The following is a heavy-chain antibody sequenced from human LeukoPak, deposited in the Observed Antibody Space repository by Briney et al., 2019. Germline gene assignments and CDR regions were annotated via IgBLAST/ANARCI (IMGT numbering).Heavy chain of an antibody. CDR1: GGSFSGYY. CDR3: AVEVGYCSSTSCHGGWFDP. Sequence: SETLSLTCAVYGGSFSGYYWSWIRQPPGKGLEWIGEINHSGSTNYNPSLKSRVTISVDTSKNQFSLKPSSVTAADTAVYYCAVEVGYCSSTSCHGGWFDPWGQGTLVTVSS. CDR2: INHSGST. J-gene: IGHJ5*02. V-gene: IGHV4-34*01. D-gene: IGHD2-2*01.